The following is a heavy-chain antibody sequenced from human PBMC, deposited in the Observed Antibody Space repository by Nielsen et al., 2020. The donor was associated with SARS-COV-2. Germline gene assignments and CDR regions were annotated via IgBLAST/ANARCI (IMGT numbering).Heavy chain of an antibody. V-gene: IGHV3-33*01. CDR2: IWYDGSTK. D-gene: IGHD2-15*01. J-gene: IGHJ4*02. CDR3: AREAGYCSGGSCYSGPFDY. Sequence: GESLKISCAASGFTFSSYGMHWVRQAPGKGLEWVAVIWYDGSTKYYADSVKGRFTISRDNSKNTLYLQMNSLRAEDTAVYYCAREAGYCSGGSCYSGPFDYWGQGTLVTVSS. CDR1: GFTFSSYG.